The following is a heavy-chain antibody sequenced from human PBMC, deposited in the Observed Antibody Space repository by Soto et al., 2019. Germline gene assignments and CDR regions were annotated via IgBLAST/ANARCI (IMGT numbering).Heavy chain of an antibody. D-gene: IGHD3-10*01. CDR2: ISYDGSHK. V-gene: IGHV3-30*18. CDR3: AKEGWFGELGAFDI. J-gene: IGHJ3*02. CDR1: GFTFSIYG. Sequence: QVQLVEPGGGVVQPGRSLRLSCVASGFTFSIYGMHWVRQAPGKGLEWVAVISYDGSHKYYADSVKGRFTISRDNSKNSLYLQMNSMRAEGTAVYYCAKEGWFGELGAFDIWGQGTMFTVSS.